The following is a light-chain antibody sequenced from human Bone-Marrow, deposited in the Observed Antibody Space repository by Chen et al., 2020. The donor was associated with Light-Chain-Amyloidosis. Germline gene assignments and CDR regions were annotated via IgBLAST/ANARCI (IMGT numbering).Light chain of an antibody. Sequence: NFMLTQTHSVSESPGKTVIISCTRSSGSIAPNYVQWYQQRPGSSPTTLIYEDDQRPSGVPDRFSGSIDRSSNSASLTISGLKTEDEADYYCQSYQCSSQGVFGGGTKLTVL. CDR2: EDD. J-gene: IGLJ3*02. CDR1: SGSIAPNY. V-gene: IGLV6-57*01. CDR3: QSYQCSSQGV.